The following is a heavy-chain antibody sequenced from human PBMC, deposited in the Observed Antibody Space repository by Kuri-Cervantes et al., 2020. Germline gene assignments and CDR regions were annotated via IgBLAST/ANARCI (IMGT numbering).Heavy chain of an antibody. CDR2: IYYSGST. J-gene: IGHJ4*02. D-gene: IGHD2-2*01. V-gene: IGHV4-59*01. CDR1: GGSISSYY. Sequence: GSLRLSCTVSGGSISSYYWSWIRQPPGKGLGWIGYIYYSGSTKYNPSLKSRVTISVDSSKNQFSLKLSSVTAADTAVYYCARAGGGYCSSTSCYRYFDYWGQGTLVTVSS. CDR3: ARAGGGYCSSTSCYRYFDY.